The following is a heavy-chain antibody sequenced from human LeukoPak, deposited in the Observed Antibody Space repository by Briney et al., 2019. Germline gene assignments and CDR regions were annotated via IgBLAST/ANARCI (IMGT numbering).Heavy chain of an antibody. J-gene: IGHJ4*02. Sequence: PGGSLRLSCAASGFTFSSYSMNWVRQAPGKGLEWVSSISSSSSYIYYADSVKGRFTISRDNAKNSRYLQMNSLRAEDTAVYYCARVPPGSGSYPFDYWGQGTLVTVSS. CDR3: ARVPPGSGSYPFDY. V-gene: IGHV3-21*01. CDR2: ISSSSSYI. D-gene: IGHD1-26*01. CDR1: GFTFSSYS.